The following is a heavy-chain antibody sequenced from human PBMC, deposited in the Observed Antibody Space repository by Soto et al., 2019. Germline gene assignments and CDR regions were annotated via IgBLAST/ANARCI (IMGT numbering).Heavy chain of an antibody. Sequence: GGSLRLSCAASGFTFSSYAMSWVRQAPGKGLEWVSAISGSGGSTYYADSVKGRFTISRDNAKNSLYLQMNSLRDEDTAVYYCARDALMVRGVIITYFDYWGQGTLVTVSS. V-gene: IGHV3-23*01. D-gene: IGHD3-10*01. CDR1: GFTFSSYA. CDR2: ISGSGGST. J-gene: IGHJ4*02. CDR3: ARDALMVRGVIITYFDY.